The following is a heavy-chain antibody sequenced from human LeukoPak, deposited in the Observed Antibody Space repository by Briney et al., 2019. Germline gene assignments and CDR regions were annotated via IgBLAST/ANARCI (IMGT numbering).Heavy chain of an antibody. CDR1: GYSFTSYW. V-gene: IGHV5-51*01. J-gene: IGHJ4*02. CDR3: GRHSLGHYGSGDYIDH. Sequence: GESLKISCKGSGYSFTSYWIGWVRQMPGKGLEWMGIIYPGDSVLRYNPSFQGLVTISADKSISTTYLQWSSLKASDTAMYYCGRHSLGHYGSGDYIDHWGQGTLVTVSS. D-gene: IGHD3-22*01. CDR2: IYPGDSVL.